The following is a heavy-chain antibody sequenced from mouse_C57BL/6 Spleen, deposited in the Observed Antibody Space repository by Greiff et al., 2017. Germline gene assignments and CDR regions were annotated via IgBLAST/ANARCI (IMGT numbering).Heavy chain of an antibody. V-gene: IGHV1-22*01. J-gene: IGHJ2*01. CDR3: ARDEVYYYGSSYGYYFDY. CDR2: INPNNGGT. D-gene: IGHD1-1*01. CDR1: GYTFTDYN. Sequence: VHVKQSGPELVKPGASVKMSCKASGYTFTDYNMHWVKQSHGKSLEWIGYINPNNGGTSYNQKFKGKATLTVNKASSTAYMELRSLTSEDSAVYYCARDEVYYYGSSYGYYFDYWGQGTTLTVSS.